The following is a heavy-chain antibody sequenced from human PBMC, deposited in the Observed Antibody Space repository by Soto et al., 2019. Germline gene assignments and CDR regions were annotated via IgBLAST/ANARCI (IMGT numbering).Heavy chain of an antibody. CDR1: GFTFSSYS. J-gene: IGHJ3*02. CDR2: ISSSSSTI. Sequence: EVQLVESGGGLVQPGGSLRLSCAAAGFTFSSYSMNWVRQAPGKGLEWVSYISSSSSTIYYADSVKGRFTISRDNAKNSLYLQMTSLRAEDTAVYYCARAISGHQSAFDIWGQGTLVTVSS. CDR3: ARAISGHQSAFDI. V-gene: IGHV3-48*01. D-gene: IGHD3-10*01.